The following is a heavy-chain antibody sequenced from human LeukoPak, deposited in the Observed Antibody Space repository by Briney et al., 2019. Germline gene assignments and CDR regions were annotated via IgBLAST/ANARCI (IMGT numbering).Heavy chain of an antibody. CDR1: GFTFSTYS. CDR3: ARATPSSIAARYGYFDL. D-gene: IGHD6-6*01. J-gene: IGHJ2*01. CDR2: ISTRSGIV. Sequence: PGGSLRLSCAASGFTFSTYSMSWVRQAPGKGLEWVSYISTRSGIVFYTDSVKGRFTISRDTAKNSLYLQMNSLRAEDTAVYCARATPSSIAARYGYFDLWGRGTLVTVSS. V-gene: IGHV3-48*01.